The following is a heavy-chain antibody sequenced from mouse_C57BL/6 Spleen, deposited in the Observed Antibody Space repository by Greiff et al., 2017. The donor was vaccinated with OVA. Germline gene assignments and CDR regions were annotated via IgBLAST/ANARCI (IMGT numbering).Heavy chain of an antibody. CDR2: IHPNSGST. J-gene: IGHJ2*01. V-gene: IGHV1-64*01. CDR3: ARGDTTVVAYYFDY. Sequence: VQLQQPGAELVKPGASVKLSCKASGYTFTSYWMHWVKQRPGQGLEWIGMIHPNSGSTNYNEKFKSKATLTVDKSSSTAYMQLSSLTSEDSAVYYCARGDTTVVAYYFDYWGQGTTLTVYS. CDR1: GYTFTSYW. D-gene: IGHD1-1*01.